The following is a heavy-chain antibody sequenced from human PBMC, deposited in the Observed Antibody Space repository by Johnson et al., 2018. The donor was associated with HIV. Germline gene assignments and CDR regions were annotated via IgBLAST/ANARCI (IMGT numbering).Heavy chain of an antibody. Sequence: QVQLVESGGGLVQPGGSLRLSCAASGFSVSDNYVSWVRQAPGKGLEWVAVISYDGSNKYYADSMKGRFTISSDNSKNTLYRQMNSLRAEDTAVYYCAREWGMITFGGVIPRNAFDIWGQGTMVTVSS. V-gene: IGHV3-30*03. D-gene: IGHD3-16*01. CDR1: GFSVSDNY. CDR3: AREWGMITFGGVIPRNAFDI. J-gene: IGHJ3*02. CDR2: ISYDGSNK.